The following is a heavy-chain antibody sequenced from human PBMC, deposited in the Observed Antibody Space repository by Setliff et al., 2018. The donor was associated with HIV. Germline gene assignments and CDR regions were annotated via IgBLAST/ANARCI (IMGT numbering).Heavy chain of an antibody. Sequence: GGSLRLSCAASGFTFSNYEMSWVRQAPGKGPEWVSYITGSGDTIYYADSVKGRFTLSRDNFRNTLYLQMNSLRPEDTAVYYCARVQQQLLQEDDYFDYWGQGSLVTVSS. CDR1: GFTFSNYE. D-gene: IGHD6-13*01. J-gene: IGHJ4*02. CDR2: ITGSGDTI. CDR3: ARVQQQLLQEDDYFDY. V-gene: IGHV3-48*03.